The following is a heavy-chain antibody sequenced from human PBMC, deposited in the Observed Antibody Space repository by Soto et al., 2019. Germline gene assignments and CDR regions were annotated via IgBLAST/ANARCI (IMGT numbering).Heavy chain of an antibody. D-gene: IGHD3-10*01. Sequence: SVKVSCKASGGTFSSYTISWVRQAPGQGLEWMGRIIPILGIANYAQKFQGRVTITADKSTSTAYMELSSLRSEDTAVYYCARGVAVTVRNHYYMDVWGKGTTVTVSS. CDR1: GGTFSSYT. J-gene: IGHJ6*03. V-gene: IGHV1-69*02. CDR3: ARGVAVTVRNHYYMDV. CDR2: IIPILGIA.